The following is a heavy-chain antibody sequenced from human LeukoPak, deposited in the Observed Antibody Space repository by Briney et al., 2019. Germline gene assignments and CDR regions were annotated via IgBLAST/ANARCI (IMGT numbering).Heavy chain of an antibody. CDR1: GGSISSSSYY. Sequence: SQTLSLTCTVSGGSISSSSYYWGWIRQPPGTGLEWIGSIYYSGSTYYNPSLKSRVTISVDTSKNQFSLKLSSVTAADTAVYYCARHPAAKPSGWFDPWGQGTLVTVSS. CDR2: IYYSGST. D-gene: IGHD2-2*02. CDR3: ARHPAAKPSGWFDP. J-gene: IGHJ5*02. V-gene: IGHV4-39*01.